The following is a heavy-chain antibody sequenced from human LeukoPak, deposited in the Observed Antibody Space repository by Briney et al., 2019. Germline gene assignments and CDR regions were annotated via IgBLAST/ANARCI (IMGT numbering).Heavy chain of an antibody. CDR1: GFTFIHYG. Sequence: GGSLRLSCAASGFTFIHYGIHWVRQAPGKGLEWVAFIRYDGTNQYYADSVKDRFTISRDNSKNTLYLQMNNLRAEDTSVYYCAKDASLWSGYFDYWGQGTLVTVS. D-gene: IGHD3-3*01. J-gene: IGHJ4*02. V-gene: IGHV3-30*02. CDR2: IRYDGTNQ. CDR3: AKDASLWSGYFDY.